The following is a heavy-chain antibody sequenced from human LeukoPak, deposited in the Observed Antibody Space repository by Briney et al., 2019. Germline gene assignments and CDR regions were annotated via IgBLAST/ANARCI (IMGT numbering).Heavy chain of an antibody. CDR1: GGSISSFY. D-gene: IGHD6-6*01. CDR2: IYYSGST. CDR3: AYIASSSPTLFDY. V-gene: IGHV4-59*05. J-gene: IGHJ4*02. Sequence: PSETLSLTCTVSGGSISSFYWSWIRQPAGKGLEWIGSIYYSGSTYYNPSLKSRVTISVDTSKNQFSLKLSSVTAADTAVYYCAYIASSSPTLFDYWGQGTLVTVSS.